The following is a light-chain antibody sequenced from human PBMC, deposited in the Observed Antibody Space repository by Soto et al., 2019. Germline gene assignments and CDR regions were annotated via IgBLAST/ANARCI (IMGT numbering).Light chain of an antibody. Sequence: EIVLTRSPATLSLSPGEGATLSCRASQSVSSYLAWYHQKPGQAPRLLIYDASNRATGIPARFSGSGSGTDFTLTISSLEPEDFAVYYCQQSSNWPLTFGGGTKVEIK. CDR2: DAS. CDR1: QSVSSY. J-gene: IGKJ4*01. CDR3: QQSSNWPLT. V-gene: IGKV3-11*01.